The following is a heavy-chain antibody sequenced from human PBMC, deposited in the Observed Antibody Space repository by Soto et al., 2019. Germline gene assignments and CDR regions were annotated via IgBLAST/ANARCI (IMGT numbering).Heavy chain of an antibody. CDR2: ISAYNGNT. D-gene: IGHD4-17*01. CDR3: ARDAPPVYGDSYNPYYYYGMDV. V-gene: IGHV1-18*01. Sequence: GASVKVSCKASGYTFTSYGISWVRQAPGQGLEWMGWISAYNGNTNYAQKLQGRVTMTTDTSTSTAYMELRSLRSDDTAVYYCARDAPPVYGDSYNPYYYYGMDVWGQGTTVTVS. J-gene: IGHJ6*02. CDR1: GYTFTSYG.